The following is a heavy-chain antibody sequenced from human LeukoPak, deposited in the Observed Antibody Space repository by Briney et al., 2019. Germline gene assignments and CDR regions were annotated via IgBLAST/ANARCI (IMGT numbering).Heavy chain of an antibody. V-gene: IGHV3-23*01. CDR1: GFSFGTFA. CDR2: RVGNGDT. J-gene: IGHJ5*02. D-gene: IGHD2-21*01. CDR3: AKGLQYCDGRWEFGP. Sequence: PGGSLRLSCAASGFSFGTFAMTWVRQAPGKGLEWVSGRVGNGDTYYADSVKGRFTLSRDSSKNTVYLQMNSVRVEDTAIYYCAKGLQYCDGRWEFGPWGQGTLVTVSS.